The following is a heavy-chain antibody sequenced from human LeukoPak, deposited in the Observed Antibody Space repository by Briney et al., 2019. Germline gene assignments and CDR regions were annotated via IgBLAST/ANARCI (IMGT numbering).Heavy chain of an antibody. CDR2: INPSGGST. CDR1: GYTFSDYY. CDR3: AGDGCSSTTNCDENNWFDP. D-gene: IGHD2/OR15-2a*01. J-gene: IGHJ5*02. Sequence: ASVKVSCKASGYTFSDYYMHWVRQAPGQGLEWMGVINPSGGSTRYAQKFQGRVTMTRDMSTSTVDMELSSLRSEDTAVYYCAGDGCSSTTNCDENNWFDPWGQGTLVIVSS. V-gene: IGHV1-46*01.